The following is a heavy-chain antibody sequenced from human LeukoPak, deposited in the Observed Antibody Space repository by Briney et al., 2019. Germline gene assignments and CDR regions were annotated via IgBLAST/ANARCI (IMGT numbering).Heavy chain of an antibody. V-gene: IGHV4-31*03. CDR2: IYYSGST. D-gene: IGHD6-13*01. CDR3: ARSRRGSSSWYQVNWFDP. J-gene: IGHJ5*02. CDR1: GGSISSGGYY. Sequence: TSETLSLTCTVSGGSISSGGYYWSWIRQHPGKGLEWIGYIYYSGSTYYNPSLKSRVTISVDTSKNQFSLKLSSVTAADTAVYYCARSRRGSSSWYQVNWFDPWGQETLVTVSS.